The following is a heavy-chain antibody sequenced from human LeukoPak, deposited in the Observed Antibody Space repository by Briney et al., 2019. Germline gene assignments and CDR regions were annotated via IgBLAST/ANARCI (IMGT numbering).Heavy chain of an antibody. CDR2: ISGGGGST. Sequence: GGSLRLSCAASGLTLSTYAMSWVRQAPGKGLEWVSAISGGGGSTYYADSVKGRFIISRDNSKNTLYLQMNSLRAKDTAVYYCAKDKIVVAGNFDYWGQGTLVTVSS. D-gene: IGHD3-22*01. CDR3: AKDKIVVAGNFDY. V-gene: IGHV3-23*01. CDR1: GLTLSTYA. J-gene: IGHJ4*02.